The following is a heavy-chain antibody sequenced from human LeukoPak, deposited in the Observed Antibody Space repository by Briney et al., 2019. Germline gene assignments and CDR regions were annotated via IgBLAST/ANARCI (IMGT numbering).Heavy chain of an antibody. CDR1: GDSISSNNYY. CDR3: ARDFDESMITFGGVIVIEYWYFDL. Sequence: PSETLSLTCTVSGDSISSNNYYWGWIRQPPGKGLEWIGSIYYSGSAYYNSSLKSRVTISVDKSKNQFSLKLSSVTAADTAVYYCARDFDESMITFGGVIVIEYWYFDLWGRGTLVTVSS. CDR2: IYYSGSA. J-gene: IGHJ2*01. D-gene: IGHD3-16*02. V-gene: IGHV4-39*07.